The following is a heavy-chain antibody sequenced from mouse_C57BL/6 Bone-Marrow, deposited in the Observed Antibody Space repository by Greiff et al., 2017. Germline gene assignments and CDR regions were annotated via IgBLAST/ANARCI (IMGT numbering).Heavy chain of an antibody. CDR1: GYTFTSYW. Sequence: VPLQQPGAELVKPGASVKLSCKASGYTFTSYWLHWVKQRPGQGLEWIGMIHPNSGSTNYNEKFKSKATLTVDKSSSTAYMQHSSLTSEDSAVYYCARGRYYYGSSRYYFDYWGQGTTLTVSS. D-gene: IGHD1-1*01. J-gene: IGHJ2*01. CDR3: ARGRYYYGSSRYYFDY. V-gene: IGHV1-64*01. CDR2: IHPNSGST.